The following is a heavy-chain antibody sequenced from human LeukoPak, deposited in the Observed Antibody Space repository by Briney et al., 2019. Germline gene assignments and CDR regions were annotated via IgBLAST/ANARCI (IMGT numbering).Heavy chain of an antibody. CDR2: IYSGGNT. CDR1: GFTVSSNY. J-gene: IGHJ3*02. CDR3: ARATSYDILTGYYVGAFDI. D-gene: IGHD3-9*01. V-gene: IGHV3-66*01. Sequence: PGGSLRLSCAASGFTVSSNYLSWVRQAPGKGLEWVSVIYSGGNTYYADSVRGRFTISRDNSKNTLYLQMNSLRAEDTALYYCARATSYDILTGYYVGAFDIWGQGTMVTVSS.